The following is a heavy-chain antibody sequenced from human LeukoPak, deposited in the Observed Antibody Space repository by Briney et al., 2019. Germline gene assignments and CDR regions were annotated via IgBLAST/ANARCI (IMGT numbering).Heavy chain of an antibody. CDR2: ISSSGSTI. CDR1: GFTFSDYY. Sequence: GGCLRLSCAASGFTFSDYYMSWIRQAPGKGLEWVSYISSSGSTIYYADSVKGRFTISRDNAKNSLYLQMNSLRAEDTAVYYCARTPASINGSGSYYNPGGEGFDPWGQGTLVTVSS. CDR3: ARTPASINGSGSYYNPGGEGFDP. D-gene: IGHD3-10*01. J-gene: IGHJ5*02. V-gene: IGHV3-11*04.